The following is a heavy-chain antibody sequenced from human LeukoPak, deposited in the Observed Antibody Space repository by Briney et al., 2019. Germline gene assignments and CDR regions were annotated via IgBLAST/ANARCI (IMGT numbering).Heavy chain of an antibody. V-gene: IGHV4-4*07. J-gene: IGHJ4*02. Sequence: SETLSLTCSVSGGSISSYYWSWIRQPAGKGLEWIGRIYTSGSTNYNPSLKSRVTMSVDTSKNQFSLKLSSVTAADTAVYYCARHDRSGYDSRGLFDYWGQGTLVTVSS. CDR3: ARHDRSGYDSRGLFDY. CDR2: IYTSGST. D-gene: IGHD5-12*01. CDR1: GGSISSYY.